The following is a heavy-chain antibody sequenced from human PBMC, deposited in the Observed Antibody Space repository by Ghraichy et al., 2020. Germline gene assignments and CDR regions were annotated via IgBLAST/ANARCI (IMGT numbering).Heavy chain of an antibody. CDR2: ISGSGGST. Sequence: GGSLRLSCAASGFTFSSYAMSWVRQAPGKGLEWVSAISGSGGSTYYADSVKGRFTISRDNSKHTLYLQMNSLRAEDTAVYYCAKDRELGGYDNYFDYWGQGTLVTVSS. CDR1: GFTFSSYA. D-gene: IGHD5-12*01. V-gene: IGHV3-23*01. J-gene: IGHJ4*02. CDR3: AKDRELGGYDNYFDY.